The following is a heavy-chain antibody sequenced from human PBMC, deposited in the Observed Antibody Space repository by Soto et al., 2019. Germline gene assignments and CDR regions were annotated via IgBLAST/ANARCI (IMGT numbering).Heavy chain of an antibody. D-gene: IGHD6-19*01. J-gene: IGHJ6*03. CDR2: INPNSGGT. Sequence: ASVKVSCKASGYTFTGYYMHWVRQAPGQGLEWMGWINPNSGGTNYAQKFQGWVTMTRDTSISTAYMELSRLRSDDTAVYYCARAIAVAGTLPGYYYMDVWGKGTTVTVSS. CDR3: ARAIAVAGTLPGYYYMDV. CDR1: GYTFTGYY. V-gene: IGHV1-2*04.